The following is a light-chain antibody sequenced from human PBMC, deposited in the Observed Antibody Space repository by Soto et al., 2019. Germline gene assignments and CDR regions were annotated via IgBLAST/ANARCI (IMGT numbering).Light chain of an antibody. CDR1: QSVTGS. Sequence: EIVLTQSPATLSLSPGERATLSCRASQSVTGSLAWYQQKPGQAPRLLIYDASKRATNIPARLSGSGSGTDFTLTINSLEPDDSAVYYCQQRGSWPLTFGPGTILDIK. V-gene: IGKV3-11*01. CDR3: QQRGSWPLT. J-gene: IGKJ3*01. CDR2: DAS.